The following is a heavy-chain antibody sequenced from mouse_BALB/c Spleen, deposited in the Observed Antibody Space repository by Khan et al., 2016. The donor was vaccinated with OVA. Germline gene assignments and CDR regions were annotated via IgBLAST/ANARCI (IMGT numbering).Heavy chain of an antibody. Sequence: EVKLEVSGGGLVQPGGSMKLSCVASGFTFSNFWMTWVRQSPETGLEWVAEIRLKSNNYATHYAESVRGRFTISRDDSKRGVYLQMNNLRAEDTGIYYCSRGGYYYSDYWGQGTTLTVSS. CDR1: GFTFSNFW. J-gene: IGHJ2*01. D-gene: IGHD2-3*01. CDR2: IRLKSNNYAT. CDR3: SRGGYYYSDY. V-gene: IGHV6-6*02.